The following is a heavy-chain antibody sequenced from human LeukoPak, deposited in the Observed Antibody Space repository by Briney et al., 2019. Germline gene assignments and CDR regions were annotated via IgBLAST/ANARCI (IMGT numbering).Heavy chain of an antibody. D-gene: IGHD2-2*01. J-gene: IGHJ5*02. CDR2: IYHSGST. CDR3: ARGLNIVVVPAAPRRPNWFDP. CDR1: GGSISSGGYY. Sequence: PSETLSLTCTVSGGSISSGGYYWSWIRQPPGKGLEWIGYIYHSGSTYYNPSLKSRVTISVDRSENQFSLKLSSVTAADTAVYYCARGLNIVVVPAAPRRPNWFDPWGQGTLVTVSS. V-gene: IGHV4-30-2*01.